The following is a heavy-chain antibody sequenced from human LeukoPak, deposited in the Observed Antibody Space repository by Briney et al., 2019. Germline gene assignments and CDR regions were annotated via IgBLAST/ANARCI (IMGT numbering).Heavy chain of an antibody. J-gene: IGHJ4*02. CDR1: LGSLSGYL. V-gene: IGHV4-34*01. D-gene: IGHD3-10*01. CDR3: ASKVMVRVVIIIPQVDY. CDR2: INHSGCT. Sequence: PSGTLSLTRVVCLGSLSGYLCSWLRQPPARGRAGIGEINHSGCTNYNPPLKSGATISVDTSNNQFSLNLSSVTAADMAVYYCASKVMVRVVIIIPQVDYWGQGTLVTVSS.